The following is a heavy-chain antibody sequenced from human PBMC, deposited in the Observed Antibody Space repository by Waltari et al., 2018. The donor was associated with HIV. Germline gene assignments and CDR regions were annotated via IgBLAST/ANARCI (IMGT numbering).Heavy chain of an antibody. Sequence: EVQLVESGGGLVQPGGSLRLSCAASGFTFSTYWMTWVRQAPGKGLEWLAKLKQDGSEKYDADSVKGRFTVSRDNNKKSLYLQMSSLRAEDTAVYYCARDLKDYDFWSPVDVWGQGTTVTVSS. V-gene: IGHV3-7*01. CDR1: GFTFSTYW. J-gene: IGHJ6*02. CDR2: LKQDGSEK. CDR3: ARDLKDYDFWSPVDV. D-gene: IGHD3-3*01.